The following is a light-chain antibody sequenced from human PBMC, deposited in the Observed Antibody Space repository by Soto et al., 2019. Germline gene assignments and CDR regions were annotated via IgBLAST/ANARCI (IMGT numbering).Light chain of an antibody. J-gene: IGLJ1*01. CDR2: SNN. V-gene: IGLV1-44*01. CDR1: SSNIGSNT. Sequence: QSVLPQPPSASGTPGQRVTISCSGSSSNIGSNTVNWYQQLPGTAPKLLIYSNNQRPSGVPDRFSGSKSGTSASLAISGHQSEDEADYYCAAWDDSLNGYVFGTGTKVTVL. CDR3: AAWDDSLNGYV.